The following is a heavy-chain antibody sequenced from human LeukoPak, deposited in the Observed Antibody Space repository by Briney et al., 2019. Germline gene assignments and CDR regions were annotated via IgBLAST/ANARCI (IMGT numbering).Heavy chain of an antibody. CDR2: INSDGTNT. D-gene: IGHD3/OR15-3a*01. CDR3: ESDPYLANFWTGYPHY. Sequence: SLRLSCAASGFSCSNSWMHWVRQAPGKGLVWVSCINSDGTNTYYADSGKGRFTIARDNAKNTLFLQMHSLRPEDTALYYYESDPYLANFWTGYPHYWGQGTLVTVSS. J-gene: IGHJ4*02. V-gene: IGHV3-74*01. CDR1: GFSCSNSW.